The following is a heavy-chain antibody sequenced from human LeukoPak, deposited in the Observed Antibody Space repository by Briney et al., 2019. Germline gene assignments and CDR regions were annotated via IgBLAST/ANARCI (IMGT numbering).Heavy chain of an antibody. CDR2: INTSGST. D-gene: IGHD4-17*01. J-gene: IGHJ3*01. Sequence: SETLSLTCTVSGVSINIYYWSWIRQSAGKGLEWIGRINTSGSTNYNPSLKSRVTMSVDTPKNQFSLKLSSVTAADTAVYYCARVGYDYGDYLGAFDFWGRGTMVSVSS. CDR1: GVSINIYY. V-gene: IGHV4-4*07. CDR3: ARVGYDYGDYLGAFDF.